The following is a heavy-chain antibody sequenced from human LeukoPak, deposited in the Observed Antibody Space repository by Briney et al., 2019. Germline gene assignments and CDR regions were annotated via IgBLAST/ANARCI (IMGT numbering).Heavy chain of an antibody. V-gene: IGHV3-7*01. D-gene: IGHD5/OR15-5a*01. J-gene: IGHJ4*02. CDR2: INQDESVK. CDR1: GFTFTNYW. CDR3: ARDPGSSAFDY. Sequence: GGSLRLSCAASGFTFTNYWMTWVRQAPGKGLEFVANINQDESVKNYVDSVKGRFTIYRDNAENSLHLQMNSLRVEDTAVYYCARDPGSSAFDYWGQGTLVTVYS.